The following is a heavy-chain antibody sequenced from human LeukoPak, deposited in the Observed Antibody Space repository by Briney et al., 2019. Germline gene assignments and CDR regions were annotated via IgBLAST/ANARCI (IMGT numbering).Heavy chain of an antibody. Sequence: PSETLSLTCVVSGYSISSGYHWGWIRQPPGKGLEWIGSVYRSGTTYYDPSLKSRVTISVDTSKNQISLKVRSVTAADTAMYYCARENWVFDYWGQGILVTVSS. D-gene: IGHD7-27*01. CDR1: GYSISSGYH. CDR2: VYRSGTT. CDR3: ARENWVFDY. J-gene: IGHJ4*02. V-gene: IGHV4-38-2*02.